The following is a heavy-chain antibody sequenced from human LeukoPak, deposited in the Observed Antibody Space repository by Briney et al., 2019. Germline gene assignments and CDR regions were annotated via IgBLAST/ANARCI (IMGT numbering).Heavy chain of an antibody. CDR2: ISSSSSYI. Sequence: GGSLRLSCAASGFTFSSYWMSWVRQAPGKGLEWVSSISSSSSYIYYADSVKGRFTISRDNAKNSLYLQMNSLRAEDTAVYYCARDYKMATIYYFDYWGQGTLVTVSS. CDR3: ARDYKMATIYYFDY. CDR1: GFTFSSYW. D-gene: IGHD5-24*01. V-gene: IGHV3-21*01. J-gene: IGHJ4*02.